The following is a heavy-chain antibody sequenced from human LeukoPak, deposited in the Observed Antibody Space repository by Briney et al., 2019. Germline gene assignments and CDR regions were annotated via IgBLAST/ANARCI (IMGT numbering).Heavy chain of an antibody. CDR2: IIPILGIA. CDR3: ARVPPTVGAVAGINY. Sequence: SVKVSCKASGGTFSSYAISWVRQAPGQGLEWMGRIIPILGIANYAQKFQGRVTITADRSTSTAYMELSSLRSDDTAVYYCARVPPTVGAVAGINYWGQGTLVTVSS. J-gene: IGHJ4*02. CDR1: GGTFSSYA. V-gene: IGHV1-69*04. D-gene: IGHD6-19*01.